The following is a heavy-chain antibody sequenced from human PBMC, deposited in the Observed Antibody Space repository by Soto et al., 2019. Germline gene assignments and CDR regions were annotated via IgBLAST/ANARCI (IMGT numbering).Heavy chain of an antibody. CDR3: ASFGPVAAAGRMCFDP. CDR2: IGFGGRYI. J-gene: IGHJ5*02. CDR1: GFTFSAFS. D-gene: IGHD6-25*01. V-gene: IGHV3-21*01. Sequence: GGPLRLSCAASGFTFSAFSMSWIRLTPEKGLEWVSSIGFGGRYIYYADSVKGRFTISRDNAKNTLYLQMNSLRAEDTAVYYFASFGPVAAAGRMCFDPWGKGTLVTVS.